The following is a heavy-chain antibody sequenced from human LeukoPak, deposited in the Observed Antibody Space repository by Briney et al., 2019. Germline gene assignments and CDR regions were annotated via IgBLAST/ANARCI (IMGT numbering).Heavy chain of an antibody. V-gene: IGHV4-59*08. J-gene: IGHJ4*02. Sequence: PSETLSLTCTVSGGSLNNYYWTWIRQPPGKRLEWIGYIFYNGNTNYNPSLKSRVTISVDTSKNQFSLKLTSVTAADTAVYYCARVGTYYDILTGFDYWGQGTLVTVSS. CDR1: GGSLNNYY. D-gene: IGHD3-9*01. CDR2: IFYNGNT. CDR3: ARVGTYYDILTGFDY.